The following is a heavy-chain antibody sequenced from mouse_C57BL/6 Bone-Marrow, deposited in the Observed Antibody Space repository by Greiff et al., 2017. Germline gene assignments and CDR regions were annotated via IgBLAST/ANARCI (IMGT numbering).Heavy chain of an antibody. V-gene: IGHV1-50*01. CDR2: IDPSDSYT. CDR3: AREVYYCSSYYPMDY. Sequence: QVQLKQPGAELVKPGASVKLSCKASGYTFTSYWMQWVKQRPGQGLEWIGEIDPSDSYTNYNQKFKGKATLTVDTSSSTAYMQLSSLTSEDSAFYYCAREVYYCSSYYPMDYWGQGTSVTVSS. D-gene: IGHD1-1*01. J-gene: IGHJ4*01. CDR1: GYTFTSYW.